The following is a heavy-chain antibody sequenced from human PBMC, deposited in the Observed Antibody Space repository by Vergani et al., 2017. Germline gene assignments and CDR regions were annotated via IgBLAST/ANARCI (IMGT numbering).Heavy chain of an antibody. CDR1: GFTFSSYW. V-gene: IGHV3-7*03. J-gene: IGHJ6*04. CDR2: IKQDGSEK. CDR3: AKYCSSTSCYMAV. Sequence: EVQLVESGGGLVQPGGSLRLSCAASGFTFSSYWMSWVRQAPGKGLEWVANIKQDGSEKYYVDSVKGRFTISRDNAKNSLYLQMNSLRAEDTAVYYCAKYCSSTSCYMAVWGKGTTVTVSS. D-gene: IGHD2-2*01.